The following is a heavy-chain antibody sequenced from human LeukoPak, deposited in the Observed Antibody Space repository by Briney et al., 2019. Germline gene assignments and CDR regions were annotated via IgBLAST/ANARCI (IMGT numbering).Heavy chain of an antibody. V-gene: IGHV4-61*01. CDR2: TFSTST. CDR3: ARYKFHNYFDP. CDR1: GDSVSSSPYY. Sequence: SETLSLTCSVSGDSVSSSPYYWGWIRQPPGKGLEWIGNTFSTSTLYNASLRSRVTIVVDTSKNQFSLKLTSATAADTAIYFCARYKFHNYFDPWGQGALVVVSS. D-gene: IGHD5-24*01. J-gene: IGHJ5*02.